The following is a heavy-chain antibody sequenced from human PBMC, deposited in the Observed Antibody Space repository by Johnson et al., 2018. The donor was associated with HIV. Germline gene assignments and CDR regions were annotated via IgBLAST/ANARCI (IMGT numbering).Heavy chain of an antibody. CDR2: ISYDGSNK. V-gene: IGHV3-30-3*01. Sequence: QVQLVESGGGVIRPGGSLRLSCAASGFTFSSYAMSWVRQAPGKGLEWVAVISYDGSNKYYADSVKGRFTISRDNSKNTLYLQMNSLRAEDTAVYYWARERLRAGAFDIWGQGTMVTVSS. D-gene: IGHD6-13*01. J-gene: IGHJ3*02. CDR1: GFTFSSYA. CDR3: ARERLRAGAFDI.